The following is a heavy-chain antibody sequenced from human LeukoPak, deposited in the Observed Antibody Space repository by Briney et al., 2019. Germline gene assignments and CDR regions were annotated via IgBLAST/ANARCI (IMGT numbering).Heavy chain of an antibody. V-gene: IGHV4-59*08. CDR2: IYYSGST. J-gene: IGHJ6*02. D-gene: IGHD2/OR15-2a*01. CDR1: GGSISSYY. CDR3: ARHLHVKFVPTYYYYGMDV. Sequence: ASETLSLTCTVSGGSISSYYWSWIRQPPGKGLEWIGYIYYSGSTSYNPSLKSRVTISVDTSKNQFSLKLSSVTAADTAVYYCARHLHVKFVPTYYYYGMDVWGQGTTVTVSS.